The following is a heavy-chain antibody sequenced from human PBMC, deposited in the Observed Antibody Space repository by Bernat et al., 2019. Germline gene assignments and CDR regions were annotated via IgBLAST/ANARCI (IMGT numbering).Heavy chain of an antibody. CDR1: GFTFSSYS. D-gene: IGHD6-13*01. J-gene: IGHJ4*02. V-gene: IGHV3-21*01. CDR3: ASSWYQPSYVDY. CDR2: ISSSSSYI. Sequence: VRVGGAGGGLVKPGGSLRLSGAASGFTFSSYSMNWVRQAPGKGLEWVSSISSSSSYIYYADSVKGRFTISRDNAKNSLYLQMNSLRAEDTAVYYCASSWYQPSYVDYWGQGTLVTVSS.